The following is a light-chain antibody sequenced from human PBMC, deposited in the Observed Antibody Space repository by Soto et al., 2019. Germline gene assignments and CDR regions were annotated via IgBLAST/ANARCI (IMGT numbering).Light chain of an antibody. J-gene: IGKJ1*01. CDR1: QSISSW. V-gene: IGKV1-5*03. CDR3: QQYYSYSRT. CDR2: KAS. Sequence: DIQMTQSLSTLSASVGDRVTITCRASQSISSWLAWYQQKPGKAPKLLIYKASSLESGVPSRSSGSGSGTDFTLTISCLQSEDFATYYCQQYYSYSRTFGQGTKVDIK.